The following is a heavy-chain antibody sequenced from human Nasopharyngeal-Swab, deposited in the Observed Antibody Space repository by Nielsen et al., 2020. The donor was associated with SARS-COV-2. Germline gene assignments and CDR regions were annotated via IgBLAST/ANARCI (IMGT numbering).Heavy chain of an antibody. Sequence: WIRQPPGKGLEWIGSIYYSGSTYYNPSLKSRVTISVDTTKNQFSLKLSSVTAPDTAIYYCARRIAVASGQYRPFDYWGQGTLVTVSS. CDR2: IYYSGST. D-gene: IGHD6-19*01. CDR3: ARRIAVASGQYRPFDY. J-gene: IGHJ4*02. V-gene: IGHV4-39*01.